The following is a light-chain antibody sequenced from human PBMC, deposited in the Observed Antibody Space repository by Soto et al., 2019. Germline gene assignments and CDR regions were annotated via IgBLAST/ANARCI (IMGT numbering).Light chain of an antibody. Sequence: QAVVTQPPSASGTPGQRVTISCSGSSSNIGSNFVSWYQQLPGTAPKLLIYRNTQRPSGVPDRLSGSRSGTTASLAISGLRSEDEADYYCAAWDDSLSGVVFGGGTKVTVL. CDR1: SSNIGSNF. CDR2: RNT. V-gene: IGLV1-47*01. CDR3: AAWDDSLSGVV. J-gene: IGLJ2*01.